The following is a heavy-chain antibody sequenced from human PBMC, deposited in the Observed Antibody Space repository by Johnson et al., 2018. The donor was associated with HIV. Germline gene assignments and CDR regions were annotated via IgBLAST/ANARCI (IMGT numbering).Heavy chain of an antibody. V-gene: IGHV3-66*01. D-gene: IGHD4-17*01. CDR3: ATGSPTVTTNAFDI. Sequence: EVQLVESGGGLVQPGGSLRLSCAASGFTVSSNYMSWVRQAPGKGLEWVSVIYSGGSPYYADSVKGRFTISSDNSKNTLYLQMNSLRAEDTAVYYCATGSPTVTTNAFDIWGQGTMVTVSS. CDR1: GFTVSSNY. CDR2: IYSGGSP. J-gene: IGHJ3*02.